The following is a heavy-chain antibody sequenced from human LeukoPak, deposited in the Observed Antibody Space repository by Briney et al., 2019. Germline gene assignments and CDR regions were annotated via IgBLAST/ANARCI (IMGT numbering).Heavy chain of an antibody. CDR3: ARYYYDSSGYCAFDY. CDR2: ISSSSSTI. V-gene: IGHV3-48*02. D-gene: IGHD3-22*01. Sequence: GGSLRLSYAASGFTFSRYSMNWVRQAPGKGLEWVSYISSSSSTIYYADSVKGRFTISRDNAKNSLYLQMNSLRDEDTAVYYCARYYYDSSGYCAFDYWGQGTLVTVSS. J-gene: IGHJ4*02. CDR1: GFTFSRYS.